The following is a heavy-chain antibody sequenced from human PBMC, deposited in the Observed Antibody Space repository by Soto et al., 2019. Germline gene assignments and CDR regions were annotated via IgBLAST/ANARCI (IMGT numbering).Heavy chain of an antibody. Sequence: GGSLRLSCAASGFTFSSYWMSWVRQAPGKGLEWVANIKQVGSEKYYVDSVKGRFTISRDNAKNSLYLQMNSLRAEDTAVYYFASGLIGYSSGWYADAFDIWGQGTMVTVSS. CDR1: GFTFSSYW. V-gene: IGHV3-7*01. J-gene: IGHJ3*02. CDR2: IKQVGSEK. D-gene: IGHD6-19*01. CDR3: ASGLIGYSSGWYADAFDI.